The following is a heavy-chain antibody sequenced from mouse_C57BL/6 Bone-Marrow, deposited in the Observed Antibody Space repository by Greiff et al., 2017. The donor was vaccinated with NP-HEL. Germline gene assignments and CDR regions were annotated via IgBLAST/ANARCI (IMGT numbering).Heavy chain of an antibody. CDR2: IYPRSGNT. V-gene: IGHV1-81*01. Sequence: QVQLQQSGAELARPGASVKLSCKASGYTFTSYGISWVKQRTGQGLEWIGEIYPRSGNTYYNEQFKGKATLTADKSSSTAYMELRSLTSEDSAVYFCARFRPAWFAYWGQGTLVTVSA. CDR3: ARFRPAWFAY. J-gene: IGHJ3*01. CDR1: GYTFTSYG.